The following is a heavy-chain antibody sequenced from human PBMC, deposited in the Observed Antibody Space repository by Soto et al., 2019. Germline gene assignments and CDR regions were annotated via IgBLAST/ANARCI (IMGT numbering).Heavy chain of an antibody. D-gene: IGHD2-8*02. CDR2: INHSGST. J-gene: IGHJ4*02. CDR3: ARTGGVGASFDY. V-gene: IGHV4-34*01. CDR1: GGSFSGYY. Sequence: PSETLSLTCAVYGGSFSGYYWIWIRQPPGKGLEWIGEINHSGSTNYNPSLKSRVTISVDTSKNQFSLKLSSVTAADTAVYYCARTGGVGASFDYWGQGTLVTVSS.